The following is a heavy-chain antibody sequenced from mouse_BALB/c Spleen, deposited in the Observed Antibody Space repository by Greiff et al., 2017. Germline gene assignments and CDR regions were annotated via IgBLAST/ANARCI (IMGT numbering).Heavy chain of an antibody. CDR3: ASHWDNYAMDY. CDR1: GFTFSSYA. J-gene: IGHJ2*01. D-gene: IGHD4-1*01. CDR2: ISSGGSYT. V-gene: IGHV5-9-4*01. Sequence: EVKLVESGGGLVKPGGSLKLSCAASGFTFSSYAMSWVRQSPEKRLEWVAEISSGGSYTYYPDTVTGRVTISRDNAKNTLYLEMSSLRSEDTAMYYCASHWDNYAMDYWGQGTTLTVSS.